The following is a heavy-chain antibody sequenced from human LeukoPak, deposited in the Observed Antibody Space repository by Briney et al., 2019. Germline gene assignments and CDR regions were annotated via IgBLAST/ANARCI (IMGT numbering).Heavy chain of an antibody. V-gene: IGHV4-61*01. D-gene: IGHD5-18*01. Sequence: SETLSLTCTVSGYSISSGYYWGWIRQPPGKGLEWIGYIYYSGSTNYNPSLKSRVTISVDTSKNQFSLKLSSVTAADTAVYYCARGRFSQDTAMVTPWFDPWGQGTLVTVSS. CDR1: GYSISSGYY. J-gene: IGHJ5*02. CDR3: ARGRFSQDTAMVTPWFDP. CDR2: IYYSGST.